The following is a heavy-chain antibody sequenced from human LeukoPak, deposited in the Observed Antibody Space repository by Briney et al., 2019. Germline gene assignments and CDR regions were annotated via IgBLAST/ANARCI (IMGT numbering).Heavy chain of an antibody. Sequence: ASVKVSCKASGGTFSSYAISWVRQAPGQGLEWMGWISAYNGHTNYAQKLQGRVTMTTDTSTSTAYMELRSLRSDDTAVYYCARDRCSSTSCPYYYYYMDVWGKGTTVTVSS. CDR3: ARDRCSSTSCPYYYYYMDV. CDR1: GGTFSSYA. V-gene: IGHV1-18*01. CDR2: ISAYNGHT. J-gene: IGHJ6*03. D-gene: IGHD2-2*01.